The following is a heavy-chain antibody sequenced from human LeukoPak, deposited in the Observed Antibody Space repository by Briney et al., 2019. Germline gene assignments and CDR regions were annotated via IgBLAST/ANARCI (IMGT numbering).Heavy chain of an antibody. J-gene: IGHJ4*02. D-gene: IGHD3-22*01. CDR1: GFTFSSYG. CDR2: IWYDGSNK. Sequence: GGSLRLSCAASGFTFSSYGMHWVRQAPGKGLEWVAVIWYDGSNKYYADSVKGRFTTSRDNSKNTLYLQMNSLRAEDTAVYYCARDHFDSSGYYGGSTDYWGQGTLVTVSS. V-gene: IGHV3-33*01. CDR3: ARDHFDSSGYYGGSTDY.